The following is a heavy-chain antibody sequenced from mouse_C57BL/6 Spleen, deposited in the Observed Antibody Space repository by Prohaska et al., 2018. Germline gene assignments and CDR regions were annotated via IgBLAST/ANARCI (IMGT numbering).Heavy chain of an antibody. D-gene: IGHD1-1*01. Sequence: QRTGQGLEWIGEIYPRSGNTYYNEKFKGKATLTADKSSSTAYMELRSLTSEDSAVYFCARGAYYGSHDWYFDVWGTGTTVTVSS. CDR2: IYPRSGNT. CDR3: ARGAYYGSHDWYFDV. J-gene: IGHJ1*03. V-gene: IGHV1-81*01.